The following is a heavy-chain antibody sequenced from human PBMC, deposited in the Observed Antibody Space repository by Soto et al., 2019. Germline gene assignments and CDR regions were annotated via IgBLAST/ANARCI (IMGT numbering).Heavy chain of an antibody. Sequence: EVQLVESGGVVVQPGGSLRLSCAASGFTFDDYTMHWVRQAPGKGLEWVSLISWDGGSTYYADSVKGRFTISRDNSKNSLYLQMNSLRTEDTALYYCAKDRGGDYGDWYYFDYWGQGTLVTVSS. D-gene: IGHD4-17*01. CDR1: GFTFDDYT. CDR2: ISWDGGST. V-gene: IGHV3-43*01. CDR3: AKDRGGDYGDWYYFDY. J-gene: IGHJ4*02.